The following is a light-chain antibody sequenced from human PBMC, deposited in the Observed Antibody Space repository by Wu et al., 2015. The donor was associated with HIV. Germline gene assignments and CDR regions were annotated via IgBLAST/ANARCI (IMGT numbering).Light chain of an antibody. CDR2: GAS. CDR1: QTVSGDY. J-gene: IGKJ1*01. V-gene: IGKV3-20*01. Sequence: EIVLTQSPGTLSLSPGERATLSCWASQTVSGDYLAWYQQKLGQAPRLLIYGASSRATGIPDRFSGGGSGTDFTLTISRLEPEDFAVYYCQQYGSSPRTFGPGTKVEI. CDR3: QQYGSSPRT.